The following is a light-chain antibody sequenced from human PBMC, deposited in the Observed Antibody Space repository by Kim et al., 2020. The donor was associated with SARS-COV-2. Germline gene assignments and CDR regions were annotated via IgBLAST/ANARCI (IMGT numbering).Light chain of an antibody. CDR2: SAF. CDR1: QGISDS. V-gene: IGKV1-17*03. J-gene: IGKJ2*01. CDR3: LQYSRYPFT. Sequence: DIQMTQSPSAMSASVGDRVTITCRASQGISDSLAWFQKKPGKVPKRLIYSAFSLQSGVPSRFSGSGSGAEFTLTISSLQPEDFATYYCLQYSRYPFTFGQGTKLEI.